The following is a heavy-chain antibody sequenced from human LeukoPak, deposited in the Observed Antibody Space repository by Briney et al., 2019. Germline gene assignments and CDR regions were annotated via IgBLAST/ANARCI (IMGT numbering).Heavy chain of an antibody. CDR2: IYPGDSDT. V-gene: IGHV5-51*01. J-gene: IGHJ3*02. D-gene: IGHD2-21*02. CDR3: ARQYCGGDCYPEPDAFDI. CDR1: GFRLTNYW. Sequence: GESLKISCKGSGFRLTNYWIGWVRQVPGKGLDWMGIIYPGDSDTRYSPSFQGQVTISADKSINTAHLQWSSLKASDTAMYYCARQYCGGDCYPEPDAFDIWGQGTMVTVSS.